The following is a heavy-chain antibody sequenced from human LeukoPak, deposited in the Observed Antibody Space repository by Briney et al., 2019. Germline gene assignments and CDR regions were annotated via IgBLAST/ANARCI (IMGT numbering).Heavy chain of an antibody. V-gene: IGHV5-51*01. Sequence: GESLKISCKGFGYSFTSYWIGWVRQMPGKGLERMGTIYPGDSDTRYSPSFQGQVTISADKSISTAYLQWTSLKASDTAMYYCARHGGGTTVTTDYWGQGTLVTVSS. CDR1: GYSFTSYW. J-gene: IGHJ4*02. CDR2: IYPGDSDT. CDR3: ARHGGGTTVTTDY. D-gene: IGHD4-17*01.